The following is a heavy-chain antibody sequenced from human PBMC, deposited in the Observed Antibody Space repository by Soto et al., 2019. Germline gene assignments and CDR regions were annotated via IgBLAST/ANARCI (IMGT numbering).Heavy chain of an antibody. CDR3: AREGPAARYYYYYGMDV. CDR1: GYTFTSYG. CDR2: NSAYNGNT. D-gene: IGHD2-2*01. Sequence: QVQLVQSGAEVKKPGASVKVSCKASGYTFTSYGISWVRQAPGQGLEWMGWNSAYNGNTNYAQKLQGRVTMTTDTSTSTAYMELRSLRSDDTAVYYCAREGPAARYYYYYGMDVWGQGTTVTVSS. J-gene: IGHJ6*02. V-gene: IGHV1-18*04.